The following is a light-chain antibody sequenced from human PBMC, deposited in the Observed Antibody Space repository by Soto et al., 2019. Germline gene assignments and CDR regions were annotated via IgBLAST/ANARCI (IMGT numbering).Light chain of an antibody. CDR3: QQYSDWPLYT. V-gene: IGKV3-15*01. Sequence: EIVMTQSPATLSVSLGERATLSCRASQSVGGYLAWYQQRPGQVPRLLIYDAYTSAAGVPARFSGSGSGTEFSLTISSLQSEDFAVYYCQQYSDWPLYTFGQGTKLEIK. CDR1: QSVGGY. CDR2: DAY. J-gene: IGKJ2*01.